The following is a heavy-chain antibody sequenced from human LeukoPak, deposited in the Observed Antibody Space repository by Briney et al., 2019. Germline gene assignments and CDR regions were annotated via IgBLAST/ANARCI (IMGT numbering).Heavy chain of an antibody. CDR2: ISGSGGST. CDR1: GFTFSSYA. J-gene: IGHJ5*02. Sequence: PGGSLRLSCAASGFTFSSYAMSWVRQAPGKGLEWVSAISGSGGSTYYADSVKGRFTISRDNSKNTLYLQMNSLRAEDTAVYYCAKEPRSERHRGVYCSGGSCYHQPNWFDPWGQGTLVTVSS. D-gene: IGHD2-15*01. V-gene: IGHV3-23*01. CDR3: AKEPRSERHRGVYCSGGSCYHQPNWFDP.